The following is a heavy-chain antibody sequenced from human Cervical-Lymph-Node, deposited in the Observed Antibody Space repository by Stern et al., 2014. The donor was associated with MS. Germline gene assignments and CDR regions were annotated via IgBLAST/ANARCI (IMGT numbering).Heavy chain of an antibody. Sequence: QLVQSGAEVKKPGASVKVSCTASGYSFTGYYMHLVRQAPGQGLEWMGWINPKSGGTTYAQKVTGRATITRDTSITSAYMELTRLSSDDTAVYYCARDRAGWGTGSEYWGQGTQVTVSS. CDR1: GYSFTGYY. V-gene: IGHV1-2*02. CDR3: ARDRAGWGTGSEY. CDR2: INPKSGGT. D-gene: IGHD6-19*01. J-gene: IGHJ4*02.